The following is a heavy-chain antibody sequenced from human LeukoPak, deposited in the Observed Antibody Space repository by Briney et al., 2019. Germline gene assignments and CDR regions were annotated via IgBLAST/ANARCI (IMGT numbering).Heavy chain of an antibody. CDR2: IYYSGST. Sequence: SETLSLTCTVSGGSISSYYWSWIRQPPGEGLEWIGYIYYSGSTNYNPSLKSRVTISVDTSKNQFSLKLSSVTAADTAVYYCARERMVRGVDAFDIWGQGTMVTVSS. V-gene: IGHV4-59*01. J-gene: IGHJ3*02. D-gene: IGHD3-10*01. CDR1: GGSISSYY. CDR3: ARERMVRGVDAFDI.